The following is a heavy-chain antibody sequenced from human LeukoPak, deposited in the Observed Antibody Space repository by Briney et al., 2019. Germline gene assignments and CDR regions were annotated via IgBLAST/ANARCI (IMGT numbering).Heavy chain of an antibody. CDR3: ARVEYRYCSGGSCPYYMDV. J-gene: IGHJ6*03. CDR1: GYTFTSYG. D-gene: IGHD2-15*01. CDR2: ISAYNGNT. V-gene: IGHV1-18*01. Sequence: GASVKVSCKASGYTFTSYGISWVRQAPGQGLEWMGWISAYNGNTNYAQKLQGRVTMTTDTSTSTAYMELRSLRSDDTAVYYCARVEYRYCSGGSCPYYMDVWGKGTTVTVSS.